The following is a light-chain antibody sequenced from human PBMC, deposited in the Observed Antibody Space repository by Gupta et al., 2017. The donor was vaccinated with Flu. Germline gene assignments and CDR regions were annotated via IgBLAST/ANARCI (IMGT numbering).Light chain of an antibody. V-gene: IGKV3-15*01. CDR3: QQYYNWPPIT. Sequence: EIVMAQSPATLSVSPGERATLSCRASQSIRSHLAWYQQKPGQAPRLLIYGASTRATGIPARFSGRGSETEFTLTISSLQSEDFALYYCQQYYNWPPITFGQGTRLEIK. CDR1: QSIRSH. J-gene: IGKJ5*01. CDR2: GAS.